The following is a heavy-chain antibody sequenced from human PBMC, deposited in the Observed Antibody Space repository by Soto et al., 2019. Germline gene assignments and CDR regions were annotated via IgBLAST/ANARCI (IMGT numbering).Heavy chain of an antibody. CDR2: IYYSGST. D-gene: IGHD3-3*01. V-gene: IGHV4-31*03. J-gene: IGHJ4*02. CDR3: ARTSYYDFWSGYYRLKYFDY. CDR1: GGSISSGGYY. Sequence: SETLSLTCTVSGGSISSGGYYWSWILHHPGKGLEWIGYIYYSGSTYYNPSLKSRVTISVDTSKNQFSLKLSSVTAADTAVYYCARTSYYDFWSGYYRLKYFDYWGQGTLVTVSS.